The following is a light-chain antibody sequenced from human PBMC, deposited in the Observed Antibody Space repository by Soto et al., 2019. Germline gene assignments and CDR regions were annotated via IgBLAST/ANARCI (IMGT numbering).Light chain of an antibody. CDR1: QGITSY. J-gene: IGKJ4*01. CDR2: GAS. V-gene: IGKV1-9*01. Sequence: IQLTHSPSSLAASVGDSVTSTCRASQGITSYLAWYQQKPGKAPNLLIYGASTLQSGVPSRFSGSGSGTDFTLTINSLQAEDFATYYCQQTRSYPSTFGGGTKVDIK. CDR3: QQTRSYPST.